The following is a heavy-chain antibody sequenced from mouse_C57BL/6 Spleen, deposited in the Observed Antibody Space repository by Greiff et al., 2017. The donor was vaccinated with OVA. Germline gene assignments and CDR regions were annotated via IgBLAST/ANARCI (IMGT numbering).Heavy chain of an antibody. J-gene: IGHJ3*01. CDR2: IDPSDSYT. CDR3: ARSITTVVNPWFAY. D-gene: IGHD1-1*01. Sequence: VQLQQPGAELVKPGASVKLSCKASGYTFTSYWMQWVKQRPGQGLEWIGEIDPSDSYTNYNQKFKGKATLTVDTSSSTAYMQLSSLTSEDSAVYYCARSITTVVNPWFAYWGQGTLVTVSA. V-gene: IGHV1-50*01. CDR1: GYTFTSYW.